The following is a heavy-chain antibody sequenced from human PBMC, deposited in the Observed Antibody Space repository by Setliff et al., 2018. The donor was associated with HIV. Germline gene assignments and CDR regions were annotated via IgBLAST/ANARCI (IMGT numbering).Heavy chain of an antibody. V-gene: IGHV1-18*01. J-gene: IGHJ4*02. Sequence: ASVKVSCKASGYSFTAYGISWVRQAPGQGFEWMGWINIDSGHTNFAQKFQDRVTVTTDTSTNTTYMELRSLRSEDTAVYYCATHRWYSGSYLRDYWGQGTLVTVSS. CDR3: ATHRWYSGSYLRDY. CDR1: GYSFTAYG. CDR2: INIDSGHT. D-gene: IGHD1-26*01.